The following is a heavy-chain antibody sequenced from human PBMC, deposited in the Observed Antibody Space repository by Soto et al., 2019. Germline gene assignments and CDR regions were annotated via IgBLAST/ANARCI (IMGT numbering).Heavy chain of an antibody. CDR1: GGSISSGGYY. V-gene: IGHV4-31*03. CDR2: IYYSGST. J-gene: IGHJ5*02. CDR3: WNGAPATTLCT. D-gene: IGHD1-1*01. Sequence: PSETLSLTCTVSGGSISSGGYYWSWIRQHPGKGLEWIGYIYYSGSTYYNPSLKSRVTISVDTSKNQFSLKLSSVTAADTAVYFCWNGAPATTLCTWARGTLVPVSA.